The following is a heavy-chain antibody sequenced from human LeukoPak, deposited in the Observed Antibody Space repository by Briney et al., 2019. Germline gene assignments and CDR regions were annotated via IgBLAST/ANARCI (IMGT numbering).Heavy chain of an antibody. CDR2: INWSGEST. Sequence: GGSLRLSCAASGFSFDDSGMSWVRPDPGKGPEWVAGINWSGESTAYADSVKGRFTISRDNAKNSLFLQMNSLRAEDTALYYCVRRVYSGSTYYFDYWGQGTLVTVSS. D-gene: IGHD1-26*01. V-gene: IGHV3-20*04. CDR3: VRRVYSGSTYYFDY. J-gene: IGHJ4*02. CDR1: GFSFDDSG.